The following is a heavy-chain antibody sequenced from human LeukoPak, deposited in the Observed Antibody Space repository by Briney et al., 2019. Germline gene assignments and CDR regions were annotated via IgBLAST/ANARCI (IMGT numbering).Heavy chain of an antibody. J-gene: IGHJ4*02. CDR3: ARGLHLTTRGGAAAGFLDY. V-gene: IGHV4-34*01. Sequence: SETLSLTCTVHGEFFGGSYWNWIRQSPGKGLEWIGEINHSGNTNYNPSLKSRVTISVDTSQKQFSLRLSSVTAADTAVYYCARGLHLTTRGGAAAGFLDYWGQGNLVTVSS. CDR1: GEFFGGSY. CDR2: INHSGNT. D-gene: IGHD6-13*01.